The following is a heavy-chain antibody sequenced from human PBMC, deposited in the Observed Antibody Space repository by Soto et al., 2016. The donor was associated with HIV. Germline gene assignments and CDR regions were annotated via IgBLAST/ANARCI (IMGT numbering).Heavy chain of an antibody. CDR3: ARAQGLAVTVTDAFDI. D-gene: IGHD6-19*01. CDR1: GYTFTGYG. V-gene: IGHV1-18*01. CDR2: ISAYNGNT. Sequence: QVQLVQSGAEVKKPGASVKVSCKASGYTFTGYGISWVRQAPGQGLEWMGWISAYNGNTNYAQNLQGRVTMTTDTSTSTAYMELRSLRSDDTAVYYCARAQGLAVTVTDAFDIWGQGTMAPSLQ. J-gene: IGHJ3*02.